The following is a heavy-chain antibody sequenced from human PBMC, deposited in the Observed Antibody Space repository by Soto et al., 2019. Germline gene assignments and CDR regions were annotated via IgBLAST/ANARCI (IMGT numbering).Heavy chain of an antibody. CDR3: ARAPSITGIPYYYYGMDV. D-gene: IGHD1-20*01. CDR1: GYTFTSYY. Sequence: ASVKVSCKASGYTFTSYYMHWVRQAPGQGLEWMGIINPSGGSTSYAQKFQGRVTMTRDTSTSTVYMELSSLRSEDTAVYYCARAPSITGIPYYYYGMDVWGQGTTVTVSS. CDR2: INPSGGST. J-gene: IGHJ6*02. V-gene: IGHV1-46*01.